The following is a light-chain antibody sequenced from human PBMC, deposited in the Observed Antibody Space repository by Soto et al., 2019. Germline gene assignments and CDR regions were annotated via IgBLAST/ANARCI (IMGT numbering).Light chain of an antibody. V-gene: IGLV2-14*03. Sequence: QSVLTQPASVSGSPGQSITISCTGTSSDVGGYKYVSWYQHHPGKAPKLMIYDVSYRPSGVSDRFSGSKSGNTASLTISGLQAEDEADYFCSSYTSSNTVVFGGGTKVTVL. CDR2: DVS. J-gene: IGLJ2*01. CDR3: SSYTSSNTVV. CDR1: SSDVGGYKY.